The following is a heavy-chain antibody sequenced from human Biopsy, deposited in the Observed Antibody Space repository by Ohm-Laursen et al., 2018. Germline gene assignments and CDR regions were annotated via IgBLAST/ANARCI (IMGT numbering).Heavy chain of an antibody. CDR2: ISNSGTT. V-gene: IGHV4-59*08. J-gene: IGHJ4*02. D-gene: IGHD3-10*01. CDR3: AHGSGSYYKWDF. Sequence: GTLSLTCTLSGASVRSHFLTWIRQPPGKGLQWIGSISNSGTTKSSPSLKSRVNISLHTSKNQLSLKLTSVTAADTAIYYCAHGSGSYYKWDFWGRGILVTVSS. CDR1: GASVRSHF.